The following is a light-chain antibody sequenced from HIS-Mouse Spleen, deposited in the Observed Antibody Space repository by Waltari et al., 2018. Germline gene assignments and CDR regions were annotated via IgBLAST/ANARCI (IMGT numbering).Light chain of an antibody. CDR2: EES. J-gene: IGLJ2*01. CDR1: ALPKKY. V-gene: IGLV3-10*01. CDR3: YSTDSSGNHRV. Sequence: SYELTQPPSVSVSPGQTARITCPGDALPKKYPYLYPQKSGQAPVLVIYEESKRPSGIPEGFSGSSSGTMATLTISGAQVEDEADYYCYSTDSSGNHRVFGGGTKLTVL.